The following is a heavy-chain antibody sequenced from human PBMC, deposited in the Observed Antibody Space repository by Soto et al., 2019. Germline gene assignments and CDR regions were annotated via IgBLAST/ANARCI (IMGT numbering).Heavy chain of an antibody. CDR1: GGSISSYY. CDR2: IYYSGST. CDR3: AREGTYYDSPSDWFDP. V-gene: IGHV4-59*01. J-gene: IGHJ5*02. Sequence: PSETMSLTCPVSGGSISSYYWSWIRQTTGKGLEWIGYIYYSGSTNYNPSLKSRVTISVDTSKNQFSLKLSSVTAADTAVYYCAREGTYYDSPSDWFDPWGQGTLVTVSS. D-gene: IGHD3-22*01.